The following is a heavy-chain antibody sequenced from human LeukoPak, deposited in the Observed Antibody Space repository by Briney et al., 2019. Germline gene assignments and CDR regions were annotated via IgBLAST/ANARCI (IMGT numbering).Heavy chain of an antibody. J-gene: IGHJ4*02. Sequence: PGGSLRLSCAASGFTVSSNYMSWVRQAPGKGLEWLSVITSGASVIYYADSVKGRFTISRDDAKNSVFLQMSGLTVDDTAVYYCARKRIADLGDETSFGGTPFDSWGQGTLVIVSS. CDR2: ITSGASVI. V-gene: IGHV3-11*04. CDR3: ARKRIADLGDETSFGGTPFDS. CDR1: GFTVSSNY. D-gene: IGHD3-16*01.